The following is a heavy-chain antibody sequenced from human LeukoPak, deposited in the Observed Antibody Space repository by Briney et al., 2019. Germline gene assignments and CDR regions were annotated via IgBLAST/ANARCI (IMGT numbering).Heavy chain of an antibody. Sequence: ASVKVSCKVSGYTLTELSMHWVRQAPGKGLEWMGGFDPEDGETIYAQKFQGRVTMTEDTSTDTAYMELSSLRSDDTAVYYCARRVDYDFWSGPYADYWGQGTLVTVS. CDR2: FDPEDGET. J-gene: IGHJ4*02. CDR3: ARRVDYDFWSGPYADY. V-gene: IGHV1-24*01. D-gene: IGHD3-3*01. CDR1: GYTLTELS.